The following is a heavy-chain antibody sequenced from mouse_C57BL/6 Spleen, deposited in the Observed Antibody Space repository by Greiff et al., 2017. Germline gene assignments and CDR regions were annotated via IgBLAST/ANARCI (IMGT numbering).Heavy chain of an antibody. D-gene: IGHD1-1*01. J-gene: IGHJ4*01. V-gene: IGHV5-17*01. Sequence: EVQVVESGGGLVKPGGSLKLSCAASGFTFSDYGMHWVRQAPEKGLEWVAYISSGSSTIYYADTVKGRFTISRDNAKNTLFLQMTSLRSEDTAMYYCARGRITTVVAEEYYAMDYWGQGTSVTVSS. CDR1: GFTFSDYG. CDR3: ARGRITTVVAEEYYAMDY. CDR2: ISSGSSTI.